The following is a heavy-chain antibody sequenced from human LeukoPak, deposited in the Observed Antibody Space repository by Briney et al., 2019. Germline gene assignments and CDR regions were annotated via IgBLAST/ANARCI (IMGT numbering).Heavy chain of an antibody. D-gene: IGHD1-26*01. CDR1: GFTFSDYY. CDR3: AKIVIVGATDLDY. J-gene: IGHJ4*02. Sequence: GGSLRLSCAASGFTFSDYYMSWIRQAPGKGLEWVSYISSSGSTIYYADSVKGRFTISRDNAKNSLYLQMNSLRAGDTAVYYCAKIVIVGATDLDYWGQGTLVTVSS. V-gene: IGHV3-11*01. CDR2: ISSSGSTI.